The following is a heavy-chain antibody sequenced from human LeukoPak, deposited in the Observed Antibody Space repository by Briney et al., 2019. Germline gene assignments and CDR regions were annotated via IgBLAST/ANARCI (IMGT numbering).Heavy chain of an antibody. CDR1: GYTFTSYD. V-gene: IGHV1-8*01. Sequence: ASVKVSCKASGYTFTSYDINWVRQATGQGLEWMGWMNPNSGNTGYAQKFQGRVTMTRNTSISTAYMELSSLRSEDTAVYYCARVRLPQGFGELSYFDYWGQGTLVTVSS. J-gene: IGHJ4*02. CDR2: MNPNSGNT. D-gene: IGHD3-10*01. CDR3: ARVRLPQGFGELSYFDY.